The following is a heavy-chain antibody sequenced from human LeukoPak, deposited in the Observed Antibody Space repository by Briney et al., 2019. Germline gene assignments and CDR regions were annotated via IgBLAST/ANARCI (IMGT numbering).Heavy chain of an antibody. J-gene: IGHJ3*02. D-gene: IGHD1-26*01. CDR1: GYPFTNYW. Sequence: GESLQISCKGSGYPFTNYWIAWVRQMPGRGLEGVGIIYPGDSDTRYSPSFQGQVTISADKSITTAYLQWSSLKASDTAMYYCARHQIVGATKSAFDIWGQGTMVTVSS. CDR2: IYPGDSDT. CDR3: ARHQIVGATKSAFDI. V-gene: IGHV5-51*01.